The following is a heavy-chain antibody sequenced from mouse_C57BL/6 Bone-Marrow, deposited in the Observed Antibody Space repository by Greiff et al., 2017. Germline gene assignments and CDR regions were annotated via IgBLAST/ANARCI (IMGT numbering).Heavy chain of an antibody. J-gene: IGHJ4*01. V-gene: IGHV7-3*01. CDR3: ARYNSYGSSFYAMDY. D-gene: IGHD1-1*01. CDR2: IRNKANGYTT. CDR1: GFTFTDYY. Sequence: EVHLVESGGGLVQPGGSLSLSCAASGFTFTDYYMSWVRQPPGKALEWLGFIRNKANGYTTEYSASVKGRFTISRDNSQSILYLQMNALRAEDSATYYCARYNSYGSSFYAMDYWGQGTSVTVSS.